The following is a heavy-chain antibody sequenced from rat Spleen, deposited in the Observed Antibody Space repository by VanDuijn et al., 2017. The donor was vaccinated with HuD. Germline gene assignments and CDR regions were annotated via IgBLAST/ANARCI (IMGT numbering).Heavy chain of an antibody. D-gene: IGHD1-12*03. J-gene: IGHJ4*01. CDR1: GFIFSDHY. Sequence: EVQLVESGGGLVQPGRSMKLSCAASGFIFSDHYVAWVRQAPTKGLEWVASISYDGGSTYYRDSVKGRFTISRDSAKSTLYLQMDSLRSEDTASYYCARHHYDGYYHGPVFGVMDVWGHGASVTVSS. CDR3: ARHHYDGYYHGPVFGVMDV. V-gene: IGHV5-22*01. CDR2: ISYDGGST.